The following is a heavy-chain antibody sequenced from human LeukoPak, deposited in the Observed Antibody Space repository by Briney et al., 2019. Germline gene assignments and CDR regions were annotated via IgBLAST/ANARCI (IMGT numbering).Heavy chain of an antibody. Sequence: SETLSLTCTVSGGSISSYYWSWIRQPPGKGLEWIGYIYYSGSTNYNPPLKSRVTISVDTSKNQFSLKLSSVTAADTAVYYCARVDTAMVTGFDYWGQGTLVTVSS. CDR3: ARVDTAMVTGFDY. CDR1: GGSISSYY. V-gene: IGHV4-59*12. D-gene: IGHD5-18*01. CDR2: IYYSGST. J-gene: IGHJ4*02.